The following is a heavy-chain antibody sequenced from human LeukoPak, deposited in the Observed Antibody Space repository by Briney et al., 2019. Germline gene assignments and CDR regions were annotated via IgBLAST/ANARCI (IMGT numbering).Heavy chain of an antibody. J-gene: IGHJ6*04. CDR2: ISSSGSTI. CDR3: ARGLLIFGVAITYYYYGMDV. Sequence: PGGSLRLSCAASGFTFSDYYMSWIRQAPGKGLEWVSYISSSGSTIYYADSVKGRFTISRDNAKNSLYLQMTSLRAEDTAVYYCARGLLIFGVAITYYYYGMDVWGKGTTVTVSS. CDR1: GFTFSDYY. D-gene: IGHD3-3*01. V-gene: IGHV3-11*01.